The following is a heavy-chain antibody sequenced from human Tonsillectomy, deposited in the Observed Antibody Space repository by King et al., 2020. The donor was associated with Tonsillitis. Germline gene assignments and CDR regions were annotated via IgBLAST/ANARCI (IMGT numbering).Heavy chain of an antibody. V-gene: IGHV3-23*04. CDR3: AKASLWFGEVDY. CDR1: GITFTTYA. J-gene: IGHJ4*02. D-gene: IGHD3-10*01. Sequence: VQLVESGGGLVQPGGSLRLSCAASGITFTTYAMSWVRQAPGKGLEWVSAISGRGTTTYYAESVKGRLTISRDNAKNTLYLQINSLRAEDTAVYYCAKASLWFGEVDYWGQGTLVTVS. CDR2: ISGRGTTT.